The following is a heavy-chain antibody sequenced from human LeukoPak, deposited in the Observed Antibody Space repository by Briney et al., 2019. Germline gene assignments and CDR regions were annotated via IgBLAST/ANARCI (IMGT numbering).Heavy chain of an antibody. CDR3: ARDRHQWMDSTWQYCFDY. CDR2: ISGGGISS. D-gene: IGHD6-19*01. CDR1: GFPLSSCA. V-gene: IGHV3-23*01. Sequence: GGSLRLSCEASGFPLSSCAMSWVRQAPGKGLEWVSSISGGGISSYYADSVKGRFTISRDNSKLYLQMNNLRAEDTAVYHCARDRHQWMDSTWQYCFDYWGQGILVTVSS. J-gene: IGHJ4*02.